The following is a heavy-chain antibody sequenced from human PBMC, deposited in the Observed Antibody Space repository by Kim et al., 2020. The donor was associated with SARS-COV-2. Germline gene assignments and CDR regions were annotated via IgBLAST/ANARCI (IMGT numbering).Heavy chain of an antibody. V-gene: IGHV3-11*01. Sequence: GGSLRLSCAASGFTLSDYYMSWVRQAPGKGLAWISYISSSASTIYYADSVKGRFTLSRDTAKNSLYLQMNDLRAEDTATYYCARAVVKQLLVTYYYYYGMDVWGQGTTVTVSS. CDR3: ARAVVKQLLVTYYYYYGMDV. J-gene: IGHJ6*02. CDR1: GFTLSDYY. D-gene: IGHD6-13*01. CDR2: ISSSASTI.